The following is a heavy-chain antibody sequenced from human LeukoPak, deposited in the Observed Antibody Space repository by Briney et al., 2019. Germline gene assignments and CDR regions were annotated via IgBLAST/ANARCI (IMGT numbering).Heavy chain of an antibody. CDR3: ARGSEWLRLTGGEFDP. D-gene: IGHD5-12*01. Sequence: GGSLRLSCVASGFTFSGYSMNWVRQAPGKGLEWVSSISSSSSYIYYADSVKGRFTISRDNAKNSLYLKMNSLRADDTAVYYCARGSEWLRLTGGEFDPWGQGTLVTVSS. J-gene: IGHJ5*02. V-gene: IGHV3-21*01. CDR1: GFTFSGYS. CDR2: ISSSSSYI.